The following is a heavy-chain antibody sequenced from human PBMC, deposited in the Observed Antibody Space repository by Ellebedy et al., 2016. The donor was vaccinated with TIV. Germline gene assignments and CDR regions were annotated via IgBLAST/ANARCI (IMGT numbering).Heavy chain of an antibody. Sequence: ASVKVSCKASGYTFTGYYMHWVRQAPGQGLEWMGIINPSGCSTSYAQKFQGRVTMTRDTSTSTVYMELSSLRSEDTAVYYCARDSKADSSGYYRDYYNYGMDVWGQGTTVTVSS. J-gene: IGHJ6*02. V-gene: IGHV1-46*01. D-gene: IGHD3-22*01. CDR3: ARDSKADSSGYYRDYYNYGMDV. CDR2: INPSGCST. CDR1: GYTFTGYY.